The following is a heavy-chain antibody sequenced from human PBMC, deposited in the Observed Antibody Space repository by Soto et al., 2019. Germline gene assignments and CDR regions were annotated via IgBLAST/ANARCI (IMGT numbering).Heavy chain of an antibody. CDR3: VSVSGSYYYDY. Sequence: HPGGSLRLSCAASRFTFSDHYMDWVRQAPGKGLEWVGRTRNKANSYTTEYAASVKGRFTISRDDSKNSLYLQMNSLKTEDTALYYCVSVSGSYYYDYWGQGTLVTVSS. D-gene: IGHD3-10*01. V-gene: IGHV3-72*01. CDR1: RFTFSDHY. CDR2: TRNKANSYTT. J-gene: IGHJ4*02.